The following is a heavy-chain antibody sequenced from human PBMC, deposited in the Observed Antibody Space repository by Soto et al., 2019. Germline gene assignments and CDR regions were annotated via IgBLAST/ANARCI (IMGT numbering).Heavy chain of an antibody. CDR2: IIPIFGTA. V-gene: IGHV1-69*12. D-gene: IGHD2-2*01. CDR1: GGTFSSYA. Sequence: QVQLVQSGAEVKKPGSSVKVSCKASGGTFSSYAISWVRQAPGQGLEWMGGIIPIFGTANYAQKFQGRVTITADEPTSTAYMERSSLRSEDTAVYYCARHVPPAAYYYGLDVWGQGTTVTVSS. J-gene: IGHJ6*02. CDR3: ARHVPPAAYYYGLDV.